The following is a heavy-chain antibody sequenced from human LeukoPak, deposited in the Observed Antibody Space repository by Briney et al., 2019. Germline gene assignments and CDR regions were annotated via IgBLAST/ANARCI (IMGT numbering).Heavy chain of an antibody. CDR2: IYTSGST. Sequence: SETLSLTCNVSGGSISSGSYYWSWIRQPAGKGLEWIGRIYTSGSTNYNPSLKSRVTISVDTSKNQFSLKLSSVTAADTAVYYCAVQLRGFGEASSFYFDYWGQGTLVTVSS. J-gene: IGHJ4*02. CDR1: GGSISSGSYY. V-gene: IGHV4-61*02. CDR3: AVQLRGFGEASSFYFDY. D-gene: IGHD3-10*01.